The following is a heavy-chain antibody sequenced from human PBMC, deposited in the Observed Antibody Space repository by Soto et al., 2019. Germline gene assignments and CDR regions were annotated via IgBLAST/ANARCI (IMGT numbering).Heavy chain of an antibody. V-gene: IGHV1-69*02. J-gene: IGHJ4*02. D-gene: IGHD5-18*01. CDR2: IIPMLGIA. CDR3: ANRGYSYGFVIY. Sequence: SVKVSCKASGGTFSSYTFSWVRQAPGQGLEWMGRIIPMLGIANYAQKFQGRVTITADKSTSTAYMELSRLRSEDTAVYYCANRGYSYGFVIYWGQGTLVTVSS. CDR1: GGTFSSYT.